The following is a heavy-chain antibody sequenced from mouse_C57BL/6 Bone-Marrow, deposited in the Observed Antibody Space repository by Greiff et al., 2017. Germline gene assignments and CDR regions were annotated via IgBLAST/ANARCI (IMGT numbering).Heavy chain of an antibody. J-gene: IGHJ4*01. CDR2: INPYNGGT. CDR3: ARPYAMDY. V-gene: IGHV1-19*01. Sequence: VQLQQSGPVLVKPGASVKMSCEASGYTFTDYYMNWVKQSHGKSLEWIGVINPYNGGTSYNQKFKGKATLTVDKSSSTAYMELNSLTSEDSEVYYCARPYAMDYWGQGTSVTVSS. CDR1: GYTFTDYY.